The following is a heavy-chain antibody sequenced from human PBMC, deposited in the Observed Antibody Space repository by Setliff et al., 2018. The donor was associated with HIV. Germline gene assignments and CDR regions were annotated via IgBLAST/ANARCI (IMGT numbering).Heavy chain of an antibody. CDR2: INPSGGST. CDR1: GYTFTSYY. CDR3: AREESITIFGVPIWGYYYYYMDV. Sequence: ASVKVSCKASGYTFTSYYMHWVRQAPGQGLEWMGIINPSGGSTSYAQKFQGRVTMTRDTSTSTDYMELSSLRSEDTAVYYCAREESITIFGVPIWGYYYYYMDVWGKGTTVTVSS. D-gene: IGHD3-3*01. V-gene: IGHV1-46*01. J-gene: IGHJ6*03.